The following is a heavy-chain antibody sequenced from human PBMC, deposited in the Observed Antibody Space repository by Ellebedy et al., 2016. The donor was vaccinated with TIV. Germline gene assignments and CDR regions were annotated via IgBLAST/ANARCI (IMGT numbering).Heavy chain of an antibody. Sequence: GESLKISCAASGFTFSTYNMNWVRQAPGKGLEWVSSISGTSTYIYYVDSLKGRFTISRDNAKNSLYLQMNSLRAEDTAVYYCARDMGYSSGWHYFDYWGQGTLVTVSS. CDR3: ARDMGYSSGWHYFDY. CDR1: GFTFSTYN. J-gene: IGHJ4*02. V-gene: IGHV3-21*01. D-gene: IGHD6-19*01. CDR2: ISGTSTYI.